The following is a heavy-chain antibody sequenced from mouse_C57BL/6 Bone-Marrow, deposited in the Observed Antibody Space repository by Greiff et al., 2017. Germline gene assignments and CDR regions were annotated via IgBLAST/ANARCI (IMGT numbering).Heavy chain of an antibody. CDR1: GYTFTSSW. Sequence: VQLQQPGSVLVRPGASVKLSCKASGYTFTSSWMHWAKQRPEQGLEWIGWIDPENGDTEYASKFQGKATITADTSSNTAYLQLSSLTSEDTAVYYCTTFGYYYGLWYFDVWGTGTTVTVSS. D-gene: IGHD1-1*01. V-gene: IGHV14-4*01. CDR2: IDPENGDT. CDR3: TTFGYYYGLWYFDV. J-gene: IGHJ1*03.